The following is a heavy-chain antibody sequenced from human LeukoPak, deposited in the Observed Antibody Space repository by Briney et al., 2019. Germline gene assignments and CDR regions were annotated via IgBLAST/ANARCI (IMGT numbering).Heavy chain of an antibody. Sequence: KPSETLSLTCTVSGGSISSSSYYWGWIRQPPGKGLEWIGSIYYSGSTYYNPSLKSRVTISVDTSKNQFSLKLSSVTAADTAVYYCARHQFGGDYWGQGTLVTVSS. D-gene: IGHD3-10*01. V-gene: IGHV4-39*01. CDR2: IYYSGST. CDR1: GGSISSSSYY. J-gene: IGHJ4*02. CDR3: ARHQFGGDY.